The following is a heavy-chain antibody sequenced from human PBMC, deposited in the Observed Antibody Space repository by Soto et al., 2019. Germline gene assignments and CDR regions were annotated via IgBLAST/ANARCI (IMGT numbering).Heavy chain of an antibody. Sequence: PSETLSLTCAVYGGSFSGYYWIWIRQPPGKGLEWIGEINHSGSTNYNPSLKSRVTISVDTSKNQFSLKLSSVTAADTAVYYCARDNYYGSGSYLPRYMDVWGKGTTVTVSS. CDR1: GGSFSGYY. J-gene: IGHJ6*03. V-gene: IGHV4-34*01. D-gene: IGHD3-10*01. CDR2: INHSGST. CDR3: ARDNYYGSGSYLPRYMDV.